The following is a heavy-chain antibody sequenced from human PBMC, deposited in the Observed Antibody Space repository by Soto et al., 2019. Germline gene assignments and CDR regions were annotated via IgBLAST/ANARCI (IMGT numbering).Heavy chain of an antibody. J-gene: IGHJ4*02. Sequence: ASVKVSCKASGYTFITNYMQWVRQAPGQGLEWMGIINPRDATTSYARKFQGRVTVTRDTSTSTVYMELSNLRSEDTALYYCAADPNSGSYYYFDYWGQGTLVTVSS. CDR1: GYTFITNY. V-gene: IGHV1-46*01. CDR2: INPRDATT. CDR3: AADPNSGSYYYFDY. D-gene: IGHD1-26*01.